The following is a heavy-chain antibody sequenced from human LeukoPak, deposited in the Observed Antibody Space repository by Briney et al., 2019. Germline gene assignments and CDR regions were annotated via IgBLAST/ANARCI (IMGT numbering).Heavy chain of an antibody. CDR3: ARDSSGWYDGYYFDY. J-gene: IGHJ4*02. CDR1: GFTFSSYS. Sequence: GGSLRLSCAASGFTFSSYSMNWVRQAPGKGLEWVSSISSSSSYIYYADSVKGRFTISRDNAKNSLYLQMNSLRAEDTAVYYCARDSSGWYDGYYFDYWGQGTLVTVSS. CDR2: ISSSSSYI. V-gene: IGHV3-21*01. D-gene: IGHD6-19*01.